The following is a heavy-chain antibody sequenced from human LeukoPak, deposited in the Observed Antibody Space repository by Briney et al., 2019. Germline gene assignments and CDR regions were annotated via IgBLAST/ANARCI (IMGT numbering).Heavy chain of an antibody. CDR3: ARDPGGRYSRDGY. CDR1: GYTFTGYY. CDR2: INPNSGGT. J-gene: IGHJ4*02. V-gene: IGHV1-2*02. D-gene: IGHD1-26*01. Sequence: ASVKVSCKASGYTFTGYYMHWVRQAPGQGLEWMGWINPNSGGTNYAQKFQGRVTMTRDTSISTAYMELSRLRSDDTAVYYCARDPGGRYSRDGYWGQGTLVTVSS.